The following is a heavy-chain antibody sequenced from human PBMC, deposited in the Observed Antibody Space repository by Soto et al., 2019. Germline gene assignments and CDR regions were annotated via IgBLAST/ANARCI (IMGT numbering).Heavy chain of an antibody. CDR3: ARATQYYGMDV. CDR2: ISSSSSYI. V-gene: IGHV3-21*01. Sequence: GGSLRLSCAASGFTFSNYSMNWVRQAPGKGLEWVSSISSSSSYIYYADSVKGRFTISRDNAKNSLYLQMKSRRAEDTAVYYCARATQYYGMDVWGQGTTVTVSS. D-gene: IGHD4-4*01. J-gene: IGHJ6*02. CDR1: GFTFSNYS.